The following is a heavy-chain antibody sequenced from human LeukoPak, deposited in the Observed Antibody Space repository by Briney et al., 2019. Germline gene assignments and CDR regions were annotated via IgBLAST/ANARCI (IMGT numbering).Heavy chain of an antibody. CDR2: ISSSGSTI. D-gene: IGHD3-22*01. J-gene: IGHJ4*02. Sequence: GGSLRLSCAASGFTFSDYYMSWIRQAPGKGLEWVSYISSSGSTIYYADSVKGRFTISRDNSKNTLSLQMNSLRVEDTAIYYCTRSGYRHPYHFDSWDQGTLVIVSS. V-gene: IGHV3-11*01. CDR1: GFTFSDYY. CDR3: TRSGYRHPYHFDS.